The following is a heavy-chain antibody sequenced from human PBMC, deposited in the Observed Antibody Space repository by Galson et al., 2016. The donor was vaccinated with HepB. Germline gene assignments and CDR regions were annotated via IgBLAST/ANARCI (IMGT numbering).Heavy chain of an antibody. CDR2: IYSDGNA. CDR3: ARARDNTREYHSLDV. J-gene: IGHJ6*02. CDR1: GFTVSNNY. V-gene: IGHV3-53*01. Sequence: SLRLSCAASGFTVSNNYMSWVRQAPGKGLEWVSFIYSDGNAYYADSVKGRFTISRDNSKNTLFLQMDSLRAEDTAIYYCARARDNTREYHSLDVWGQGTTVTVAS. D-gene: IGHD6-6*01.